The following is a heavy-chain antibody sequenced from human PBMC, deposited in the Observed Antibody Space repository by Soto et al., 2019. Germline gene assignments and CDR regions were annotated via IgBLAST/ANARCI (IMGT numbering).Heavy chain of an antibody. J-gene: IGHJ1*01. D-gene: IGHD3-16*01. CDR3: ARGRGGDVHAGEYFQH. CDR1: GGSFSGYY. CDR2: INHSGST. Sequence: SETLSLTCAVYGGSFSGYYWSWIRQPPGKGLEWIGEINHSGSTNYNPSLKSRVTISVDTSKNQFSLKLSSVTAADTAVYYCARGRGGDVHAGEYFQHWGQGTLVTVSS. V-gene: IGHV4-34*01.